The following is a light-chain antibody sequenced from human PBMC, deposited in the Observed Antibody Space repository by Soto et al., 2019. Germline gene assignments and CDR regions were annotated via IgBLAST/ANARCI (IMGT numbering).Light chain of an antibody. Sequence: QSVLTQPASVSGSPGQSITISCTGTSSDVGGYNYVSWYQHHPGKAPKLILYEVSNRPSGVSNRFSGSKSGNTASLTISGLQAEDEADYYCSSYTSSSTLVFGGGTKVTVL. CDR3: SSYTSSSTLV. CDR2: EVS. J-gene: IGLJ3*02. CDR1: SSDVGGYNY. V-gene: IGLV2-14*01.